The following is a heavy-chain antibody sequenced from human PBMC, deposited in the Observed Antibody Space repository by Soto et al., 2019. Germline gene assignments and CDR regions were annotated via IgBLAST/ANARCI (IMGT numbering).Heavy chain of an antibody. D-gene: IGHD3-10*01. CDR1: GCVFLLYC. Sequence: AALIICWKGCGCVFLLYCIGSLRQMPGKGLEWMGFIYPHDSDTRYSPSFQGQVTISADKSISTAYLQWGSLKASDTAMYYCARLISRVREVITTLDYWGQGTLVTVSS. J-gene: IGHJ4*02. CDR3: ARLISRVREVITTLDY. V-gene: IGHV5-51*01. CDR2: IYPHDSDT.